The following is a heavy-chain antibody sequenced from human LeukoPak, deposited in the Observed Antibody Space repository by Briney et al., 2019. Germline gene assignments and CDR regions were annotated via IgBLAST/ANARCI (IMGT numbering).Heavy chain of an antibody. V-gene: IGHV4-34*01. D-gene: IGHD6-13*01. CDR1: DDSISNNY. J-gene: IGHJ4*02. CDR3: ARVVGSTYYFDY. CDR2: INHSGST. Sequence: TSETLSLTCSGSDDSISNNYWSWIRQPPGKGLEWIGEINHSGSTNYNPSLKSRVTISVDTSKNQFSLNLSSVTAADTAVYYCARVVGSTYYFDYWGQGTLVTVSS.